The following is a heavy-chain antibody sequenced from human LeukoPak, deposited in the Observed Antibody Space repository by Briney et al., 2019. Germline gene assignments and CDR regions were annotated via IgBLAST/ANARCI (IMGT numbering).Heavy chain of an antibody. Sequence: SETLSLTCTVSGGSISSYYWSWIRQPPGKGLEWIGYIYYSGSTNYNPSLKSRVTISVDTSKNQFSLKLSSVTAADTAVYYCASSHCSSTSCRYYYYYYYMDVWGKGTTVTISS. J-gene: IGHJ6*03. CDR2: IYYSGST. D-gene: IGHD2-2*01. V-gene: IGHV4-59*01. CDR1: GGSISSYY. CDR3: ASSHCSSTSCRYYYYYYYMDV.